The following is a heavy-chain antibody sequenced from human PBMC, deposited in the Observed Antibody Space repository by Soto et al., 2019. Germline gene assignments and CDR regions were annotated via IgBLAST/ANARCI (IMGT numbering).Heavy chain of an antibody. V-gene: IGHV4-30-2*03. CDR3: ARRDDYIAAAGTNYYYGMDV. CDR2: IYYSGST. J-gene: IGHJ6*02. CDR1: GGSISSGGYS. D-gene: IGHD6-13*01. Sequence: PSETLSLTCAVSGGSISSGGYSWSWIRQPPGKGLEWIGYIYYSGSTYYNPSLKSRVTISVDTSKNQFSLKLSSVTAADTAVYYCARRDDYIAAAGTNYYYGMDVWGQGTTVTV.